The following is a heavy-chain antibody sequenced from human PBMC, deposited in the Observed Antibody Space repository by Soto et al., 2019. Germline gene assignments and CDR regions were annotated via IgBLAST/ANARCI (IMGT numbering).Heavy chain of an antibody. J-gene: IGHJ5*02. CDR2: IWYDGSNK. Sequence: GGSLRLSCAASGFTSSSYGMHWVRQAPGKGLEWVAVIWYDGSNKYYADSVKGRFTISRDNSKNTLYLQMNSLRAEDTAVYYCARAAAGNWFDPWGQGTLVTVSS. D-gene: IGHD6-13*01. V-gene: IGHV3-33*01. CDR1: GFTSSSYG. CDR3: ARAAAGNWFDP.